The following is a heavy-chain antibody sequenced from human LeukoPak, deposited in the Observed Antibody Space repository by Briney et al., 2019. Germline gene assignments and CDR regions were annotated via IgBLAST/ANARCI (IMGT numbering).Heavy chain of an antibody. CDR3: ARSAVPYSSGWSSYYFDY. CDR1: GYSITSYW. D-gene: IGHD6-19*01. V-gene: IGHV5-51*01. CDR2: IYPGDSDT. J-gene: IGHJ4*02. Sequence: GESLKITWKGSGYSITSYWIGWVRQMPGKGVEWMGIIYPGDSDTRYSPSFQGQVTISADKSISTAYLQWSSLKASDTAMYYCARSAVPYSSGWSSYYFDYWGQGTLVTVSS.